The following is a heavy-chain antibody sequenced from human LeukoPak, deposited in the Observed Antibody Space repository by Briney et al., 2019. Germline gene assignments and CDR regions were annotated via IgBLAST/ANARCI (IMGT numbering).Heavy chain of an antibody. V-gene: IGHV4-4*07. CDR3: ARDTAAGRAGNWFDP. J-gene: IGHJ5*02. CDR2: SYTSWST. Sequence: SETLSLTCTVSGGSISSYYWSWIRQPAGKGLEWIGRSYTSWSTNYNPSLKSRVTMSVDTSKNQFSLKLSSVTVADTAVYFCARDTAAGRAGNWFDPWGQGTLVTVSS. D-gene: IGHD6-13*01. CDR1: GGSISSYY.